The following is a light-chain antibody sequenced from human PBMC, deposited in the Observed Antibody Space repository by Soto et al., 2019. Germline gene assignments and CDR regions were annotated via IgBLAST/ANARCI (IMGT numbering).Light chain of an antibody. J-gene: IGLJ1*01. CDR3: RSYTSSSLYV. CDR2: DVS. CDR1: SSDVGGYNY. Sequence: QSALTRPASVSGSPGQSITISCTGTSSDVGGYNYVSWYQQHPGKAPKLMIYDVSNRPSGVSNRFSGSKSGNTASLTISGLQAEDEADYYCRSYTSSSLYVFGTGTKVTVL. V-gene: IGLV2-14*01.